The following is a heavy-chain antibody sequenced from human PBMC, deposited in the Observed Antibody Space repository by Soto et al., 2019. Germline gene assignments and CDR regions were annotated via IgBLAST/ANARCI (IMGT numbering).Heavy chain of an antibody. CDR1: GYTFTTYG. D-gene: IGHD2-15*01. Sequence: QVQLVQSGAEVKRPGASLKVSCKASGYTFTTYGFNWVRQAPGQGLKWMGWISPYNGDTNYAQNFQGRVTLTTDTSTSTAYMELRSLTSDDTAVYYCARTPRAQMIVLEAATRFDYWGQGTLVTVSS. V-gene: IGHV1-18*04. J-gene: IGHJ4*02. CDR3: ARTPRAQMIVLEAATRFDY. CDR2: ISPYNGDT.